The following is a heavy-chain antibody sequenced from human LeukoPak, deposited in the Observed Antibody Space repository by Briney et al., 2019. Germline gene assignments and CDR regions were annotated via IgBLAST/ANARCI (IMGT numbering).Heavy chain of an antibody. J-gene: IGHJ4*02. D-gene: IGHD3-10*01. V-gene: IGHV3-21*04. Sequence: GGSLRLSFAASGFTFSSYSMNWVRQAPGKGLEWVSSISSSSSYIYYADSVKGRFTISRDNAKNTLYLQMNSLRAEDTAVYYCARGSGGLAFDYWGQGTLVTVSS. CDR3: ARGSGGLAFDY. CDR1: GFTFSSYS. CDR2: ISSSSSYI.